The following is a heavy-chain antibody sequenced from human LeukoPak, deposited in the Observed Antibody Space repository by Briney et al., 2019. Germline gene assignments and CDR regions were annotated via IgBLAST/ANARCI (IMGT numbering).Heavy chain of an antibody. CDR2: IYYSGST. CDR1: GGPITSGGYY. J-gene: IGHJ4*02. Sequence: SQTLSLTCTVSGGPITSGGYYWTWIRQHPGKGLEWIGYIYYSGSTSYNPSLSSRVTISLDTSKNQFSLKLSSVTAADTAVYYCARAATEGGIIDYWGQGTLVTVSS. CDR3: ARAATEGGIIDY. D-gene: IGHD1-14*01. V-gene: IGHV4-31*03.